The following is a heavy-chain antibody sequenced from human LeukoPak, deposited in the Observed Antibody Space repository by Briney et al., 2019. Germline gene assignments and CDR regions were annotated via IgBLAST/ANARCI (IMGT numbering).Heavy chain of an antibody. CDR2: IFYSGST. V-gene: IGHV4-59*01. CDR3: ARGEWDLLFDY. D-gene: IGHD1-26*01. J-gene: IGHJ4*02. Sequence: SQTLSLTCAVSGGSISGYYWSWIRQPPGKGLEWIGYIFYSGSTNYNPSLKSRVTISVDTSKNQFSLKLSSVTAADTAVYYCARGEWDLLFDYWGQGTLVTVSS. CDR1: GGSISGYY.